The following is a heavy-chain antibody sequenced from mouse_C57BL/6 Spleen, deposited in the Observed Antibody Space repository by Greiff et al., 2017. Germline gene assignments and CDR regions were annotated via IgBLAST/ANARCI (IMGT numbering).Heavy chain of an antibody. CDR2: IQPNSGST. J-gene: IGHJ1*03. CDR1: GYTFTSYW. D-gene: IGHD2-5*01. V-gene: IGHV1-64*01. CDR3: ASDYSNTRYFDV. Sequence: QVQLQQPGAELVKPGASVKLSCKASGYTFTSYWMHWVKQRPGQGLEWIGMIQPNSGSTNYNEKFKSKATLTVDKSTSTAYMQLSSLTSEDSAVYYCASDYSNTRYFDVWGTGTTVTVSS.